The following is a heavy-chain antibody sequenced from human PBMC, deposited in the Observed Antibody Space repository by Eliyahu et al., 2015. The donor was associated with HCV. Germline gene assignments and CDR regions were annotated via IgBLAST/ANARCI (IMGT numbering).Heavy chain of an antibody. Sequence: QVQLLQSGAEVKKPGALVKVSCKASGYTFTNHYIHWVRQAPGQGLEWMGIINPSDGGTTYSQNFQGRVTMTSETSTNTLSMELSNLRSDDTAVYYCARDPTAYYNYWTGYSDSWGQGTLVTVSS. CDR2: INPSDGGT. V-gene: IGHV1-46*01. J-gene: IGHJ5*01. CDR1: GYTFTNHY. D-gene: IGHD3/OR15-3a*01. CDR3: ARDPTAYYNYWTGYSDS.